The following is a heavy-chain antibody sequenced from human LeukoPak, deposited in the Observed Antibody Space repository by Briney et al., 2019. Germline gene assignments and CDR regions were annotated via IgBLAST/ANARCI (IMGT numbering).Heavy chain of an antibody. CDR2: ISSSSSYI. Sequence: NPGGSLRLSCAASGFIFRSYDMHWVRQAPDKGLEWVSSISSSSSYIYYADSVKGRFTISRDNAKNSLYLQMNSLRAEDTAVYYCARGSDYGDYDTAYYGMDVWGQGTTVTVSS. CDR3: ARGSDYGDYDTAYYGMDV. J-gene: IGHJ6*02. V-gene: IGHV3-21*01. D-gene: IGHD4-17*01. CDR1: GFIFRSYD.